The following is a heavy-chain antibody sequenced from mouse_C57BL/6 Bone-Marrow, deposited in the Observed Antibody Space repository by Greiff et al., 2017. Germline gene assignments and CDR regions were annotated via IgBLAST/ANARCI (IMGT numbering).Heavy chain of an antibody. Sequence: EVMLVESGPELVKPGASVKISCKASGYSFTGYYMNWVKQSPEKSLEWIGEINPSTGGTTYNQKFKAKATLTVDKSSSTAYMQLKSLTSEDSAVXYCARELRHFDYWGQGTTLTVSS. J-gene: IGHJ2*01. CDR2: INPSTGGT. D-gene: IGHD1-1*01. V-gene: IGHV1-42*01. CDR1: GYSFTGYY. CDR3: ARELRHFDY.